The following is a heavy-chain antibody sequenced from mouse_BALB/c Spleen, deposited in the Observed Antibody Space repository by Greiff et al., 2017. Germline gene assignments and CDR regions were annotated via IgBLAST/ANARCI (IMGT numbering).Heavy chain of an antibody. CDR1: GFSLTGYG. D-gene: IGHD2-2*01. Sequence: QVQLQESGPGLVAPSQSLSITCTVSGFSLTGYGVNWVRQPPGKGLEWLGMIWGDGSTDYNAAFISRLSISKDNSKSQVFFKMNSLQANDTAIYYCARNWDGYGGHYAMDDWGQGTSVTVSS. CDR2: IWGDGST. V-gene: IGHV2-6-7*01. CDR3: ARNWDGYGGHYAMDD. J-gene: IGHJ4*01.